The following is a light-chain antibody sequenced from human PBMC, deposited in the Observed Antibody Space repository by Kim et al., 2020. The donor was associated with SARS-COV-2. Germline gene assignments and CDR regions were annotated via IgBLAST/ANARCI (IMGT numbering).Light chain of an antibody. Sequence: SYELSQPPSVSVAPGKTARITCGGNNIGSKSVHWYQQKPGQAPVLVIYYDSDRPSGIPERFSGSNSGNTATLTISRVEAGDGADYYCQVWDSSRDQYVFG. J-gene: IGLJ1*01. V-gene: IGLV3-21*04. CDR2: YDS. CDR3: QVWDSSRDQYV. CDR1: NIGSKS.